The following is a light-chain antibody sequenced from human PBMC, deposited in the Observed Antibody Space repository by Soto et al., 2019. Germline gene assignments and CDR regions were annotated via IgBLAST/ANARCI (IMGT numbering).Light chain of an antibody. CDR1: QNVTSNL. CDR2: GAS. CDR3: QKYGTCWT. J-gene: IGKJ1*01. Sequence: TVLTQSPGTLSLSPGERATLSCRASQNVTSNLVVWYQQHPGQAPRLLIYGASSRATGIQDRFSGSGSGTDLTLTLRRLEPDDFAVYYCQKYGTCWTFGQGTKVE. V-gene: IGKV3-20*01.